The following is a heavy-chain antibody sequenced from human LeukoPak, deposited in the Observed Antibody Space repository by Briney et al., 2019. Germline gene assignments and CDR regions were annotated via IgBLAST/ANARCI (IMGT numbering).Heavy chain of an antibody. D-gene: IGHD4-11*01. V-gene: IGHV3-7*01. J-gene: IGHJ3*02. CDR1: GFTLGSYW. CDR2: IKDDGSQK. Sequence: GGSLRLSCAASGFTLGSYWMAWVRQAPGKELEWVATIKDDGSQKYYVDSVKGRFTISRDNAKNSLYLQMNSLRAEDTAVYYCARRNSNYGDAFDIWGQGTMVTVSS. CDR3: ARRNSNYGDAFDI.